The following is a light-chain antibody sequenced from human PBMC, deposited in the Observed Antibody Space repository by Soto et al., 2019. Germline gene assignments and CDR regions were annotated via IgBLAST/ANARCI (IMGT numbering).Light chain of an antibody. CDR2: AVS. CDR1: ESVSAW. V-gene: IGKV1-5*01. CDR3: QSYSNFSWT. J-gene: IGKJ1*01. Sequence: DIQMTQSPATLSASVGDRVTITCRASESVSAWLAWYQQKPGTAPNFLMYAVSTLESGVPLRFSGSGSGTEFPLTINRLQPDDFATYYRQSYSNFSWTFGQGTKVDIK.